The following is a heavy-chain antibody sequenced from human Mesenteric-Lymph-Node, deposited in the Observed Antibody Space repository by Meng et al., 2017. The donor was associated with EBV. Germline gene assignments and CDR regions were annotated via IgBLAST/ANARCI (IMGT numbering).Heavy chain of an antibody. CDR3: ALIIVGATHFDY. Sequence: QLEEAVPGLVKPSETLALTCTVSGGSVNSCSYYWRCFRQHAGEGREWIGYIYYSGRTNYNPALKGRVTISVDTAKNQFSLKLSSVTAADTAVYYCALIIVGATHFDYWGQGTLVTVSS. CDR2: IYYSGRT. D-gene: IGHD1-26*01. CDR1: GGSVNSCSYY. J-gene: IGHJ4*02. V-gene: IGHV4-61*01.